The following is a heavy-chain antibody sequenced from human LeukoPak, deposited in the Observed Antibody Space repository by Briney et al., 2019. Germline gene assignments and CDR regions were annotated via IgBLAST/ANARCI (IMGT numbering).Heavy chain of an antibody. D-gene: IGHD4-17*01. J-gene: IGHJ4*02. V-gene: IGHV3-23*01. Sequence: PGGSLRLSCAASGFSFSSHGMSWVRQAPGKGLEWVSGIIGGAGSTYYADSVKGRFTISGDNSKNTLFLQMNSLRAEDTAVYYCAKAAMTTVDYWGQGTLVTVSS. CDR2: IIGGAGST. CDR3: AKAAMTTVDY. CDR1: GFSFSSHG.